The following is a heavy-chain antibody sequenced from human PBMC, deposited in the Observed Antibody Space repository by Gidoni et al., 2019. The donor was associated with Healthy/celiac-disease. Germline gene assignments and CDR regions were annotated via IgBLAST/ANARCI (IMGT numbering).Heavy chain of an antibody. J-gene: IGHJ3*02. V-gene: IGHV3-23*04. CDR1: GFTFSSYA. CDR3: ASRTYYYDSSGYLFDI. Sequence: EVQLVASGGGLVQPGGSLRLSCAASGFTFSSYARSWVRQAPGKGLEWVSAISGSCGSTYYADSVKGRFTISRDNSKNTLYLQMNSLRAEDTAVYYCASRTYYYDSSGYLFDIWGQGTMVTVSS. D-gene: IGHD3-22*01. CDR2: ISGSCGST.